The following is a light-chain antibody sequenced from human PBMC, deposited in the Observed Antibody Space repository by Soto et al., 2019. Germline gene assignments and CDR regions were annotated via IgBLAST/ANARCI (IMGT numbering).Light chain of an antibody. V-gene: IGLV1-51*01. J-gene: IGLJ1*01. Sequence: QSVLTQPPSVSAAPGQKVTISCSGSSSNIGGNSVSWYQQLPGTAPKLLIYDDNKRPSGIPARFSGSKCGSSAGLGITGFKIGDSYDYYCGCWDRRLCAYVVGTGT. CDR1: SSNIGGNS. CDR3: GCWDRRLCAYV. CDR2: DDN.